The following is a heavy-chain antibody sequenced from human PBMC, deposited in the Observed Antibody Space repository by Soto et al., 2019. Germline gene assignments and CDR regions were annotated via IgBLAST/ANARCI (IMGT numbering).Heavy chain of an antibody. CDR1: GYTFTNYG. CDR2: ISGKNGNT. CDR3: TRAEREFSGSYCIY. D-gene: IGHD1-26*01. Sequence: ASMKVSCNTSGYTFTNYGINWGRQSHGQGMEWMGWISGKNGNTNYAQNLQGRVTMTTDTSTNTAYMKVRSMRSDDTAVYYCTRAEREFSGSYCIYCGQGTVVTVSS. V-gene: IGHV1-18*01. J-gene: IGHJ4*02.